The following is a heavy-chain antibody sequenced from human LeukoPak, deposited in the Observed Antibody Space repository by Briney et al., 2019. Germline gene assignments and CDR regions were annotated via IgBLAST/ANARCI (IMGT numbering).Heavy chain of an antibody. CDR3: ARTETYYYDSSGYSTRYFDY. V-gene: IGHV1-18*01. CDR1: GYTFTSYG. CDR2: ISAYNGNT. Sequence: GASVKVSCKASGYTFTSYGISWVRQAPGQGLEWMGWISAYNGNTNYAQELQGRVTMTTDTSTSTAYMELRSLRSDDTAVYYCARTETYYYDSSGYSTRYFDYWGQGTLVTVSS. J-gene: IGHJ4*02. D-gene: IGHD3-22*01.